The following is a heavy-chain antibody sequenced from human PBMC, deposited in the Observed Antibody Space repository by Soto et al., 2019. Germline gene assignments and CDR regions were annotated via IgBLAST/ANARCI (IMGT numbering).Heavy chain of an antibody. V-gene: IGHV3-11*06. CDR3: ARDLAWKRGKVGRYYYGMDA. CDR1: GFIFSDYY. CDR2: ISTRSTYT. D-gene: IGHD1-1*01. J-gene: IGHJ6*02. Sequence: QVLLVESGGGLVKAGGSLRLSCAASGFIFSDYYMSWVRQTPGKGLEWVSYISTRSTYTNYADSVKGRFTISRDNTKNSLYLQMDSLIVEDTAVYYCARDLAWKRGKVGRYYYGMDAWGQGTTVTVSS.